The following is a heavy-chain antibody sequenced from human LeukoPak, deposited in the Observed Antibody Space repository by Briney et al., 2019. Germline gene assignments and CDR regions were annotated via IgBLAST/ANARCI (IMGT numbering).Heavy chain of an antibody. CDR1: GGSFSGYY. CDR2: ISHSGGT. J-gene: IGHJ5*02. Sequence: PSETLSLTCVVYGGSFSGYYWSWIRQPPGKGLEWIGEISHSGGTNYNPSLKSRVIMSVDTSKNQFSLKLSSVTAADTAVYYCARLKVPYTSGLAPWGQGTLVTVSS. CDR3: ARLKVPYTSGLAP. D-gene: IGHD6-25*01. V-gene: IGHV4-34*01.